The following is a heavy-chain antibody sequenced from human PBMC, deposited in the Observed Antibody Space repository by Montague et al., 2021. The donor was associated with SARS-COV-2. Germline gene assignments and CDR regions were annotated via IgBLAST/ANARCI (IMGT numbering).Heavy chain of an antibody. CDR2: IFRSGAT. D-gene: IGHD3-10*01. V-gene: IGHV4-59*01. J-gene: IGHJ6*02. Sequence: SETLSLTCTVSGDSISDYYWSWIRQPPGMGLEWIGYIFRSGATNYNRPLKSRVITSLDTSKSRFSLRLSSVTAADTAIYYCARTSRGSRYFYGVDVWGQGTTVTVSS. CDR3: ARTSRGSRYFYGVDV. CDR1: GDSISDYY.